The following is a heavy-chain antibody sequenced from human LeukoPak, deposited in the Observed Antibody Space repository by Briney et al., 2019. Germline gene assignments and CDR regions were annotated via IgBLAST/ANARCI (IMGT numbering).Heavy chain of an antibody. V-gene: IGHV4-59*08. CDR3: ARHAAFAEYQSHLTHFDY. J-gene: IGHJ4*02. CDR1: GGSISSYS. Sequence: SETLSLTCTVSGGSISSYSWSWIRQPPGKRLEWVGDIYHSGSTNYNSSLKSRVTISVDTSKNQFSLKLSSVTAADTAVYYCARHAAFAEYQSHLTHFDYWGQGTLVTVSS. D-gene: IGHD2-2*01. CDR2: IYHSGST.